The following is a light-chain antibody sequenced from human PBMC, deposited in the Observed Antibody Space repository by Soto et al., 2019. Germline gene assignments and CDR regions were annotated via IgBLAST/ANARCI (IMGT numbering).Light chain of an antibody. CDR3: AAWDVRKVV. CDR1: SSNIGSNY. Sequence: SEPPQPPSLSGAAVQVVPVFLSWISSNIGSNYVYWYQQLPGTAPKLLIYNNNLRPSGVPDRFSASKSGTSASLAIRVLRSEDEADYYCAAWDVRKVVFGGGTK. J-gene: IGLJ2*01. V-gene: IGLV1-47*02. CDR2: NNN.